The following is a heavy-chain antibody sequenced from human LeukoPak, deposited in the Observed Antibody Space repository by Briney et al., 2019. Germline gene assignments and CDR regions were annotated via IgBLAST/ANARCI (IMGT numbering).Heavy chain of an antibody. Sequence: GGSLRLSCVASGFTFSNYWMQWVRQVPGKGLVWVSRLNGDGTNIIYAGSVKGRFTISRDNAENTLYLQMNSLRAGDTALYYCARSQSGVFDVWGQGTMVTVSS. CDR3: ARSQSGVFDV. V-gene: IGHV3-74*01. D-gene: IGHD2-8*01. CDR1: GFTFSNYW. CDR2: LNGDGTNI. J-gene: IGHJ3*01.